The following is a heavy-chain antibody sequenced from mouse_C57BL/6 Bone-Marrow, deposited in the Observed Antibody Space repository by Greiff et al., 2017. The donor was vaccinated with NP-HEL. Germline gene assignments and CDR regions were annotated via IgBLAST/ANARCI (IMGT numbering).Heavy chain of an antibody. V-gene: IGHV1-39*01. CDR2: INPNYGTT. D-gene: IGHD2-5*01. J-gene: IGHJ3*01. CDR1: GYSFTDYN. CDR3: AREDSNPWFAY. Sequence: VQLQQSGPGLVKPGASVKISCKASGYSFTDYNMNWVKQSNGKSLEWIGVINPNYGTTSYNQKFKGKATLTVYQSSSPAYMQLNSLTSEDASVYYCAREDSNPWFAYWGQGTLVTVSA.